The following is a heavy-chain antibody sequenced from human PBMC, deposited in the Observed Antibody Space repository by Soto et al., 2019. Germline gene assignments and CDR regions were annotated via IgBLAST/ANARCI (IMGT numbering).Heavy chain of an antibody. CDR1: GTTSTDYG. Sequence: LRLSCAVSGTTSTDYGMHWVRQAPGKGLEWVSGVLGDNGQIGYADSVKGRFTSSRDNARHFLYLQMNSLTVEDTALYYCVKDMAPGGADVWGQGTAVTVS. CDR2: VLGDNGQI. J-gene: IGHJ6*02. D-gene: IGHD3-16*01. CDR3: VKDMAPGGADV. V-gene: IGHV3-9*02.